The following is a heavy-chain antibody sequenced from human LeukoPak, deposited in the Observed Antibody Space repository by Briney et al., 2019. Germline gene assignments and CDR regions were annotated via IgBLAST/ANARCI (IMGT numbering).Heavy chain of an antibody. CDR2: IYSGGTT. Sequence: GGSLRLSCAASGFTVSSNYMSWVRQAPGKGLDWVSVIYSGGTTRYADSVKGRFIISRDDSKNTLYLQMNSLRDEDTAVYYCARGAGHRPYWYFDLWGRGTLVTVSS. V-gene: IGHV3-66*01. J-gene: IGHJ2*01. D-gene: IGHD6-19*01. CDR1: GFTVSSNY. CDR3: ARGAGHRPYWYFDL.